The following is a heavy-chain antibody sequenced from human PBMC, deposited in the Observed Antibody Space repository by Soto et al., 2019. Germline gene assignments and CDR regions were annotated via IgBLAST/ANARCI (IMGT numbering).Heavy chain of an antibody. Sequence: QVQLVESGGGVVQPGTSLRLSCAASGFTFSTYAMHWVRQAPGKGLEWVAMISKDGNDQYYADSVKGRFTVSRDNSKNAVSLQTHSLRPEDTAFYYCAKDRWEFTRYFDSWGQGTLVTVSS. J-gene: IGHJ4*02. CDR3: AKDRWEFTRYFDS. V-gene: IGHV3-30*18. CDR1: GFTFSTYA. D-gene: IGHD1-26*01. CDR2: ISKDGNDQ.